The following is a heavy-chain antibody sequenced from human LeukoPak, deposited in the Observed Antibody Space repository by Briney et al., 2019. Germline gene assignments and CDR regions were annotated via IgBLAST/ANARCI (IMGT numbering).Heavy chain of an antibody. CDR2: IYYSGST. V-gene: IGHV4-59*01. Sequence: SETLSLTCTVSGGSISSYYWSWIRQPPGKGLEWIGYIYYSGSTNYNPSLKSRVTISVDTSKNQFSLKLSSVTAADTAVYYCARGPPRGATVHWFDPWGQGTLVTVSS. J-gene: IGHJ5*02. D-gene: IGHD4-17*01. CDR3: ARGPPRGATVHWFDP. CDR1: GGSISSYY.